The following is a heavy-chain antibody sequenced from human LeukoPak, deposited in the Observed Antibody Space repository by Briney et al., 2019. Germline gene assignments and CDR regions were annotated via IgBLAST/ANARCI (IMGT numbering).Heavy chain of an antibody. V-gene: IGHV3-23*01. Sequence: GGSLRLSCAASGFTFSSYGMSWVRQAPGKGLEWVSGINSSGGSTYYADSVKGRFSISRDNSKNTLYLQMNSLRAEDTAVYYCAKVLVSTQQRVAAAGSFDYWGQGTLVTVSS. CDR1: GFTFSSYG. CDR3: AKVLVSTQQRVAAAGSFDY. D-gene: IGHD6-13*01. J-gene: IGHJ4*02. CDR2: INSSGGST.